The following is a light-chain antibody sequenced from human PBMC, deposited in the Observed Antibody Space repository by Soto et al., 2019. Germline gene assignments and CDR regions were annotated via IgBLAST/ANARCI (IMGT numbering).Light chain of an antibody. CDR3: SSYPSSNTYV. CDR2: DVS. V-gene: IGLV2-14*01. J-gene: IGLJ1*01. CDR1: SSDVGGYNY. Sequence: QSALTQPASVSGSPGQSITISCTGTSSDVGGYNYVSWYQQHPGKAPKLMIYDVSNRPSGVSNRFSGSKSGNTASLTISGLQAEDEADYYCSSYPSSNTYVFGTGTRSPS.